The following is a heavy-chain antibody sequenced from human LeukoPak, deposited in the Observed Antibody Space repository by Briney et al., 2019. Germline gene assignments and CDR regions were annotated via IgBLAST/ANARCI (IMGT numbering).Heavy chain of an antibody. CDR2: IYTSGST. Sequence: SETLSLTCTVSGGSISSGSYYWSWIRQPAGKGLEWIGRIYTSGSTNYNPSLKSRVTISVDTSKNQFSLKLSSVTAADTAVYYCARDEDGNYGSTWDYWGQGTLVTVSS. D-gene: IGHD4-17*01. V-gene: IGHV4-61*02. CDR1: GGSISSGSYY. CDR3: ARDEDGNYGSTWDY. J-gene: IGHJ4*02.